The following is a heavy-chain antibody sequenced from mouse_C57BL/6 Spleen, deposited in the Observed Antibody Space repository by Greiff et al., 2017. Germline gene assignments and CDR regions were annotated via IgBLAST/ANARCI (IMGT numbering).Heavy chain of an antibody. CDR2: IRSKSSNYAT. CDR1: GFTFNTYA. J-gene: IGHJ2*01. CDR3: VREDDYPYYFGY. Sequence: EVQRVESGGGLVQPKGSLKLSCAASGFTFNTYAMHWVRQAPGKGLEWVARIRSKSSNYATYYADSVKDRFTISRDDSQSMLYLQMNNLKTEDTAMYYCVREDDYPYYFGYWGQGTTLTVSS. V-gene: IGHV10-3*01. D-gene: IGHD2-4*01.